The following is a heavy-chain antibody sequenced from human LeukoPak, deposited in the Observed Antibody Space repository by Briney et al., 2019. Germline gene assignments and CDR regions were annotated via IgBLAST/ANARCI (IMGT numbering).Heavy chain of an antibody. D-gene: IGHD3-22*01. V-gene: IGHV4-34*01. CDR2: IYHSGST. CDR3: ASNYYDSSGYWPFDY. Sequence: SETLSLTCAVYGGSFSGYYWSWIRQPPGKGLEWIGSIYHSGSTYYNPSLKSRVTISVDTSKNQFSLKLSSVTAADTAVYYCASNYYDSSGYWPFDYWGQGTLVTVSS. CDR1: GGSFSGYY. J-gene: IGHJ4*02.